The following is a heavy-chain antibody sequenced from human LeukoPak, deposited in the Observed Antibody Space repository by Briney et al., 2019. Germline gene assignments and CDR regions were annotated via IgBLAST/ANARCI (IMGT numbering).Heavy chain of an antibody. J-gene: IGHJ3*02. CDR2: ISAYSGNT. CDR3: ARVFGTVVERKDFDI. Sequence: ASVKVSCKASGYTFTSYGISWVRQAPGQGLEWMGRISAYSGNTNYAQKLQGRVTMTTDTSTSTAYMQLSSLTSADTAVYSFARVFGTVVERKDFDIWGQGTMVTVSS. V-gene: IGHV1-18*01. D-gene: IGHD4-23*01. CDR1: GYTFTSYG.